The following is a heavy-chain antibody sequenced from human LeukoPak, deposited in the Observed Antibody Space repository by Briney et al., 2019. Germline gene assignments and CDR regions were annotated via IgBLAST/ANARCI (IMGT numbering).Heavy chain of an antibody. CDR2: ISSSSSYI. CDR3: ARYYDFWSGYFAFDY. J-gene: IGHJ4*02. Sequence: GGSLRLSSAASGFAFSSYSMNWVRQAPGKGLEWVSSISSSSSYIYYADSVKGRFTISRDNAKNSLYLQMNSLRAEDTAVYYCARYYDFWSGYFAFDYWAREPWSPSPQ. V-gene: IGHV3-21*01. CDR1: GFAFSSYS. D-gene: IGHD3-3*01.